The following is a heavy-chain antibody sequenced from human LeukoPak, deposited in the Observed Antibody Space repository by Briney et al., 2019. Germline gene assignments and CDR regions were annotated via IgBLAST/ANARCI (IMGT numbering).Heavy chain of an antibody. CDR2: ISSSSSYI. CDR1: GFTFSSYS. D-gene: IGHD2-2*01. Sequence: GGSLRLSCAASGFTFSSYSMNWVRQAPGKGLEWVSSISSSSSYIYYADSVKGRFTISRDNAKNSLYLQMNSLRAEDTAVYYCARLNSGYCSSTSCYLDYWGQGTLVTVSS. V-gene: IGHV3-21*01. J-gene: IGHJ4*02. CDR3: ARLNSGYCSSTSCYLDY.